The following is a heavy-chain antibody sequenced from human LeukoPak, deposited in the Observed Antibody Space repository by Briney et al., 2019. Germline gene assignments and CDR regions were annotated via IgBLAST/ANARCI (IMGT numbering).Heavy chain of an antibody. D-gene: IGHD6-13*01. J-gene: IGHJ3*02. CDR2: IYYSGST. CDR3: ARDESGSSSSDI. Sequence: PSETLSLTCTVSGGSISSYYWSWIRQPPGKGLEWIGYIYYSGSTNYNPSLKSRVTISVDTSKSQFSLKLRSVTAADTAVYYCARDESGSSSSDIWGQGTMVTVSS. CDR1: GGSISSYY. V-gene: IGHV4-59*01.